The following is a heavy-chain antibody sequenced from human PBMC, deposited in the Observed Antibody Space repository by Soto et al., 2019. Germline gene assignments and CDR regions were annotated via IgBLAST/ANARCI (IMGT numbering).Heavy chain of an antibody. CDR1: GVTFSRYA. D-gene: IGHD2-2*02. J-gene: IGHJ6*02. V-gene: IGHV3-23*01. CDR3: AKALGDIVVVPAAIHSYFYYAVDL. Sequence: AGSLRLSSAASGVTFSRYAMNWVRQAGNKGLEWSSVSSGSGDSTYYADYVKGRFTISRDKSKNTLYLHMDSLRAEDTAVYYCAKALGDIVVVPAAIHSYFYYAVDLWGQGTTVTVSS. CDR2: SSGSGDST.